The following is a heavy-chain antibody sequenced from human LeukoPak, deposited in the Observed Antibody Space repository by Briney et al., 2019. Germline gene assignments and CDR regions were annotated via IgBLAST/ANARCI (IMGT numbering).Heavy chain of an antibody. V-gene: IGHV3-48*03. CDR1: GFSFSSYE. Sequence: GGSLRLSCAASGFSFSSYEMNWVRQAPGKGLEWVSYISSSASSIYYADSVKGRFAISRDNAKNSPFLQMNSLRAEDTAVYYCARNSVLDYWGQGTLVIVSS. D-gene: IGHD5/OR15-5a*01. CDR3: ARNSVLDY. J-gene: IGHJ4*02. CDR2: ISSSASSI.